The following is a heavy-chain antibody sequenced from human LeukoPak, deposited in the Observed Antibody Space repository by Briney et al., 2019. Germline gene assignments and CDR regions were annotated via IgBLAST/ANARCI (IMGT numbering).Heavy chain of an antibody. CDR1: GFTFSSSA. J-gene: IGHJ5*02. CDR3: ARLSHSGSYSRWDNWFDP. Sequence: GGSLRLSCAASGFTFSSSAMSWVRQAPGKGLEWVSAISNNGGYTYYADSVQGRFTISRDNSRSTLCLQMNSLRAEDTAVYYCARLSHSGSYSRWDNWFDPWGQGTLVTVSS. V-gene: IGHV3-23*01. CDR2: ISNNGGYT. D-gene: IGHD1-26*01.